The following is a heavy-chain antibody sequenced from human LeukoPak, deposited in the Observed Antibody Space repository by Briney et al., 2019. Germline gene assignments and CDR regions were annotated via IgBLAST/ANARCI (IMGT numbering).Heavy chain of an antibody. D-gene: IGHD1-26*01. Sequence: GGSLRLSCIASGFIFRDRAMSWVRQAPGKGLEWVGFIRAKHLGGTTEYAASVKDRFTISRDDSNSIAYLHMNSLKTEDTAVYYFARNSGTYPGYGMDVWGQGTAVTVSS. J-gene: IGHJ6*02. V-gene: IGHV3-49*04. CDR2: IRAKHLGGTT. CDR1: GFIFRDRA. CDR3: ARNSGTYPGYGMDV.